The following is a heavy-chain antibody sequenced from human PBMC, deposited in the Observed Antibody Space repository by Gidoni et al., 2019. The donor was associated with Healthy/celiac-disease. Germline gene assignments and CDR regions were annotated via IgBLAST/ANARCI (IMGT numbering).Heavy chain of an antibody. Sequence: QVQLVQSGAEVKKPGSSVKVSCKASGGTFSSYAISWVRQAPGQGLEWMGGIIPIFGTANYAQKFQGRVTITADESTSTAYMELSSLRSEDTAVYYCARDRGDSSSWGDYYYYGMDVWGQGTTVTVSS. V-gene: IGHV1-69*01. CDR2: IIPIFGTA. CDR1: GGTFSSYA. J-gene: IGHJ6*02. D-gene: IGHD6-6*01. CDR3: ARDRGDSSSWGDYYYYGMDV.